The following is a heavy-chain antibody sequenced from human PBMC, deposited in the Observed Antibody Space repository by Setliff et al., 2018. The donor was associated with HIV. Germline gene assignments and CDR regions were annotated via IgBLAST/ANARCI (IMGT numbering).Heavy chain of an antibody. J-gene: IGHJ4*02. V-gene: IGHV4-59*01. Sequence: PSETLSLTCTVSGGSTTDYYWGWIRQPPGKGLEWIGYISHTGSTVYNPSLRSRVAISMGMSNNQFFLDLDSATTADTAVYLCARAPPRDYSGGFYYLDSWGQGRLVTVSS. CDR3: ARAPPRDYSGGFYYLDS. CDR1: GGSTTDYY. D-gene: IGHD3-10*01. CDR2: ISHTGST.